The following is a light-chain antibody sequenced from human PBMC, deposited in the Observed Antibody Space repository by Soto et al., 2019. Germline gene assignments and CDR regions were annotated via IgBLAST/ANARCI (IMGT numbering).Light chain of an antibody. CDR1: QSISSW. Sequence: DIQMTQSPSTLSGSVGDGVTITCRASQSISSWLAWYQQKPGKAPKLLIYKASSLESGVPSRFSGSGSGTEFTLTISSLQPDDFATYYCQQYNSYSITFGQGTRLEIK. CDR3: QQYNSYSIT. J-gene: IGKJ5*01. CDR2: KAS. V-gene: IGKV1-5*03.